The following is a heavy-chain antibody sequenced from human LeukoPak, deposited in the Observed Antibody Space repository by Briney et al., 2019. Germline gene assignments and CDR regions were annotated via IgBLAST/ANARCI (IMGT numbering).Heavy chain of an antibody. V-gene: IGHV4-59*01. J-gene: IGHJ4*02. CDR3: ARAVTVTLYFDY. D-gene: IGHD2-15*01. CDR2: IYYSGST. CDR1: GGSISSYY. Sequence: SETLSLTCTVSGGSISSYYWSWIRQPPGKGLEWIGYIYYSGSTNFNPSLKSRVIISVDTSKNQFSLKLSSVTAADTAVYYCARAVTVTLYFDYWAQGTLVTVSS.